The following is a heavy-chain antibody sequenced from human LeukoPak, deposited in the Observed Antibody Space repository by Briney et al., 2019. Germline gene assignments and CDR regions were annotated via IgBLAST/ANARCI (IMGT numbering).Heavy chain of an antibody. CDR2: IIPILGIA. J-gene: IGHJ5*02. V-gene: IGHV1-69*04. CDR1: GGTFSSYA. Sequence: SVKVSCKASGGTFSSYAISWVRQAPGQGLEWMGRIIPILGIANYAQKFQGRVTITADKSTSTAYMELSSLRSEDTAVYYCAREIAAPPGDWFDPWGQGTLVTVSS. CDR3: AREIAAPPGDWFDP. D-gene: IGHD6-6*01.